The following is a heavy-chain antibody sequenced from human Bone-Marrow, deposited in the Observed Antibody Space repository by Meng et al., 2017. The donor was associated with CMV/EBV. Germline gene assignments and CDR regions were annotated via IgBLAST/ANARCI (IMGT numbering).Heavy chain of an antibody. CDR1: GYNLIELS. D-gene: IGHD5-18*01. CDR2: FDPEDGET. J-gene: IGHJ6*02. CDR3: ARDCDTAMVYVWFNYYYGMDV. Sequence: ASVKVSCKVSGYNLIELSMQWVRHAPGKGLEWMGGFDPEDGETIYAQKFQGRVTMTTDTSTSTAYMVLRSMRSDDTAVYYCARDCDTAMVYVWFNYYYGMDVWGQGTTVTVSS. V-gene: IGHV1-24*01.